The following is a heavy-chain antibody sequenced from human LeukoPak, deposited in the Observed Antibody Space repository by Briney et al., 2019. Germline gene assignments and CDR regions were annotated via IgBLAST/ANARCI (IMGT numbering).Heavy chain of an antibody. V-gene: IGHV4-30-2*01. D-gene: IGHD6-13*01. CDR3: ARLYSSSWSFIFDY. CDR1: SGSISSGGYY. Sequence: SQTLSLTCTVSSGSISSGGYYWSWIRQPPGKGLEWIGYIYHSGSTYYNPSLKSRVTISVDRSKNQFSLKLSSVTAADTAVYYCARLYSSSWSFIFDYWGQGTLVTVSS. CDR2: IYHSGST. J-gene: IGHJ4*02.